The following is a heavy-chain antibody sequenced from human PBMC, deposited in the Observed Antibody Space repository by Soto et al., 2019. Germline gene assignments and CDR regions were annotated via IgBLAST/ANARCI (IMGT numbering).Heavy chain of an antibody. D-gene: IGHD3-22*01. J-gene: IGHJ4*02. CDR3: ARDSINDYYDSSGYLDY. V-gene: IGHV3-11*06. CDR1: GFTFSDYY. CDR2: ISSSSSYT. Sequence: QVQLVESGGGLVKPGGSLRLSGAASGFTFSDYYMSWIREAPGKGLEWVSYISSSSSYTNYADSVKGRFTISRDNAKNSLYLQMNSLRAEDTAVYYCARDSINDYYDSSGYLDYWGQGTLVTVSS.